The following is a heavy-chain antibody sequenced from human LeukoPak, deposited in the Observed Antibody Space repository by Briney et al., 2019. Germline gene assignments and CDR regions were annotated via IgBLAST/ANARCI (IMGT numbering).Heavy chain of an antibody. D-gene: IGHD3-22*01. Sequence: SDTLSFTCAIHGGSFRGYYWSWIPKPPGKGLKWMGEINHSGFTNCNPSLKSRVTISEDTSKNQFSLKLSSVTAADTAVYYCARGPPRDYDSSGFYYNYWGQGTLVTVSS. V-gene: IGHV4-34*01. CDR2: INHSGFT. J-gene: IGHJ4*02. CDR3: ARGPPRDYDSSGFYYNY. CDR1: GGSFRGYY.